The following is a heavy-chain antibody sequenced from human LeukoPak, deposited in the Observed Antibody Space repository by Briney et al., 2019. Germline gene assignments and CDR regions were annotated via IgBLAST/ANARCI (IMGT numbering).Heavy chain of an antibody. V-gene: IGHV4-4*07. D-gene: IGHD3-22*01. CDR3: ARDHDDSQTNWFDP. CDR1: GGSISSHY. Sequence: AETLSLTCTVSGGSISSHYGSWIRQPAGKGLEWIGRIYTSGSTNYNPSLKSRVTMSVDASKNQFSLKLSSVAAADTAVYYCARDHDDSQTNWFDPWGQGTLVTVSS. CDR2: IYTSGST. J-gene: IGHJ5*02.